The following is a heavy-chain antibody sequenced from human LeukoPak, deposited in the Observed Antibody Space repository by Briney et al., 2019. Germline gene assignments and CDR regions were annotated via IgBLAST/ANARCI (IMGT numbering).Heavy chain of an antibody. J-gene: IGHJ4*02. CDR2: ISYDGSNK. CDR1: GFTFSSYG. V-gene: IGHV3-30*03. Sequence: PGGSLRLSCAASGFTFSSYGMHWVRQAPGKGLEWVAVISYDGSNKYYADSVKGRFTISRDNSKNTLYLQMNSLRVEDTAVYYCARGHSSAYVEYWGQGTLVTVSS. D-gene: IGHD3-22*01. CDR3: ARGHSSAYVEY.